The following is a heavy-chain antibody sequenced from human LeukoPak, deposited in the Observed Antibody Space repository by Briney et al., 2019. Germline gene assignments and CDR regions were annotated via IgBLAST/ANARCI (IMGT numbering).Heavy chain of an antibody. CDR3: ARSNLGSNWYFDL. V-gene: IGHV4-38-2*02. CDR2: IYHSGST. D-gene: IGHD4/OR15-4a*01. Sequence: PSETLSLTCTVSGGSISSYYWGWIRQPPGKGLEWIGSIYHSGSTYNPSLKSRVTISVDTSKNQFSLKLSSVTAADTAVYYCARSNLGSNWYFDLWGRGTLVTVSS. CDR1: GGSISSYY. J-gene: IGHJ2*01.